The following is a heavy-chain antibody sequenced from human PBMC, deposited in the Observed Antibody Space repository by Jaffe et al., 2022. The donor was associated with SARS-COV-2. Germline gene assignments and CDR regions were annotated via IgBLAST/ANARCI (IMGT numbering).Heavy chain of an antibody. CDR2: IYYSGST. Sequence: QLQLQESGPGLVKPSETLSLTCTVSGGSISSSSYYWGWIRQPPGKGLEWIGSIYYSGSTYYNPSLKSRVTISVDTSKNQFSLKLSSVTAADTAVYYCASPSRGTLVYYWGQGTLVTVSS. CDR3: ASPSRGTLVYY. J-gene: IGHJ4*02. D-gene: IGHD3-16*01. V-gene: IGHV4-39*01. CDR1: GGSISSSSYY.